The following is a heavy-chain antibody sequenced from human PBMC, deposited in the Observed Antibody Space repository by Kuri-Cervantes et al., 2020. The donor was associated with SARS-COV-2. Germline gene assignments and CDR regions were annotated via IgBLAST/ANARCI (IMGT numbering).Heavy chain of an antibody. Sequence: ASVKVSCKASGYTFTGYYMHWVRQAPGQGLEWMGWINPNSGGTNYAQKFQGRVTMTRDTSISTAYMELSRLRSDDTAVYYCARDLPLWELLEFGFDYWGQGTLVTVS. CDR1: GYTFTGYY. D-gene: IGHD1-26*01. J-gene: IGHJ4*02. CDR3: ARDLPLWELLEFGFDY. V-gene: IGHV1-2*02. CDR2: INPNSGGT.